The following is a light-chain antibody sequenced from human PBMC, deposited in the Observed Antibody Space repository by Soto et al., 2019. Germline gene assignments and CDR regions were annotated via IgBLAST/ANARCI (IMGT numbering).Light chain of an antibody. CDR1: SSDVGGYDY. Sequence: QSALTQPASVSGSPGQSITIPCTGTSSDVGGYDYVSWYQQYPGKAPKLLIYEVTNRPSGVSNRFSGSKSGNTASLTIPGLQTDDEADYYCSSFTVSVAWVFGGGTKVTVL. J-gene: IGLJ3*02. CDR2: EVT. V-gene: IGLV2-14*01. CDR3: SSFTVSVAWV.